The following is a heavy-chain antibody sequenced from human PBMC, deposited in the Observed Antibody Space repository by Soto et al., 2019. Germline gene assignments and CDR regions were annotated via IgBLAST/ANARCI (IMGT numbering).Heavy chain of an antibody. J-gene: IGHJ6*02. CDR2: LIPVFGSP. CDR3: PRVLGYTFEPGKTRYYAMDV. Sequence: QVQLVQSGAEVKKPGSSVTVSCKTSGGTFSKDAINWVRQAPGQGLEWMGLLIPVFGSPIYAKKFQGRIRITADESTRTAFMDLSSLRSEDTAVYYCPRVLGYTFEPGKTRYYAMDVWGQGTTVSVSS. D-gene: IGHD5-18*01. V-gene: IGHV1-69*01. CDR1: GGTFSKDA.